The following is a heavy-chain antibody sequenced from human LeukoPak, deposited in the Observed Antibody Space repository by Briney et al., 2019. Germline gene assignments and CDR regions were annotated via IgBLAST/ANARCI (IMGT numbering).Heavy chain of an antibody. CDR2: IYYSGNT. D-gene: IGHD3-22*01. J-gene: IGHJ4*02. CDR1: GGSIRSNFYY. V-gene: IGHV4-39*07. Sequence: SETLSLTCTVSGGSIRSNFYYWGWIRQPPGKGLEWIGSIYYSGNTYYNPSLKSRVTISVDTSKNQFSLELSSVTAADTAVYYCARGPDIYDSSGYLDYWGQGTLVTVSS. CDR3: ARGPDIYDSSGYLDY.